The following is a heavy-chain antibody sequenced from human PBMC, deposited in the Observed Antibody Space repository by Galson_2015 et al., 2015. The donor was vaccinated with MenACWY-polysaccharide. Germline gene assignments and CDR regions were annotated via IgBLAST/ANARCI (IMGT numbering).Heavy chain of an antibody. J-gene: IGHJ4*02. V-gene: IGHV6-1*01. CDR3: ARGLAVTGYYLDY. D-gene: IGHD6-19*01. Sequence: CAISGDSVSGNSVAWNWIRQSPSRGLEWLGRTYFRSKWYSDYAESVKSRISINADTSKNQFSLQLNSVTPEDTAVYYCARGLAVTGYYLDYWGQGTLVTVSS. CDR2: TYFRSKWYS. CDR1: GDSVSGNSVA.